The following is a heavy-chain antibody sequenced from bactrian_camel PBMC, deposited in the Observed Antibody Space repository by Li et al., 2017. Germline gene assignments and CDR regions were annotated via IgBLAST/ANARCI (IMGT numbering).Heavy chain of an antibody. D-gene: IGHD5*01. CDR1: RYTDGNNC. V-gene: IGHV3S53*01. Sequence: HVQLVESGGGSVQAGGSLRLSCAVSRYTDGNNCMGWFRQAPGKERERVATVDSVGFTTYGDAVRGRFTISKDNDKTVYLEMNNLQPEDTAMYYCARKRRFGSCIDDMTAGDYWGQGTQVTVSS. CDR2: VDSVGFT. CDR3: ARKRRFGSCIDDMTAGDY. J-gene: IGHJ4*01.